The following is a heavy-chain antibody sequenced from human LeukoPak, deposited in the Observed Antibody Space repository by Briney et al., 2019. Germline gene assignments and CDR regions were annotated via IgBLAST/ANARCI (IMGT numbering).Heavy chain of an antibody. Sequence: PSETLSLTCTVSGGSISSGDYYWSWIRQPPGKGLEWIGYIYYSGSTYYNPSLKSRVTISVDTSKNQFSPKLSSVTAADTAVYYCARGSDYGDPIPFDYWGQGTLVTVSS. CDR2: IYYSGST. D-gene: IGHD4-17*01. J-gene: IGHJ4*02. CDR1: GGSISSGDYY. V-gene: IGHV4-30-4*01. CDR3: ARGSDYGDPIPFDY.